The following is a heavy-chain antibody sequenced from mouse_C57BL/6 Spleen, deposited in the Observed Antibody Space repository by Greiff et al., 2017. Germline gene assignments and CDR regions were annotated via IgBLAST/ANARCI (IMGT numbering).Heavy chain of an antibody. CDR3: AIYLDGYPFAMDY. J-gene: IGHJ4*01. D-gene: IGHD2-3*01. CDR2: IHPSDSDT. CDR1: GYTFTSYW. V-gene: IGHV1-74*01. Sequence: QVQLQQPGAELVKPGASVKVSCKASGYTFTSYWMHWVKQRPGQGLEWIGRIHPSDSDTNYNQKFKGKATLTVDKSSSTAYMQLSSLTSDDSAVYYCAIYLDGYPFAMDYWGQGTSVTVSS.